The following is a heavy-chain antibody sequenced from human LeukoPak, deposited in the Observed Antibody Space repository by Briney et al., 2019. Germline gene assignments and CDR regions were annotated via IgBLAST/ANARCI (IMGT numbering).Heavy chain of an antibody. CDR1: GFAVSSNY. J-gene: IGHJ1*01. D-gene: IGHD3-10*01. V-gene: IGHV3-30-3*01. CDR2: ISYDGSNK. CDR3: AREQYGSGSYYTIPGYFQH. Sequence: GGSLRLSCAASGFAVSSNYMSWVRQTPGKGLEWVAVISYDGSNKYYADSVKGRFTISRDNSKNTLYLQMNSLRAEDTAVYYCAREQYGSGSYYTIPGYFQHWGQGTLVTVSS.